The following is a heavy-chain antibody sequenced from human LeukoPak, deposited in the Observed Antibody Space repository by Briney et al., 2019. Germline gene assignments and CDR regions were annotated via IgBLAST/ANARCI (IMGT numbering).Heavy chain of an antibody. Sequence: SETLSLTCSVSGGSISSSSNYWSWIRQPPGKGLEWIGYIYYSGSTNYNPSLKSRVTISVDTSKNQFSLKLSSVTAADTAVYYCARWGAAAGNYYYYYYMDVWGKGTTVTVSS. CDR2: IYYSGST. CDR1: GGSISSSSNY. J-gene: IGHJ6*03. CDR3: ARWGAAAGNYYYYYYMDV. V-gene: IGHV4-61*01. D-gene: IGHD6-13*01.